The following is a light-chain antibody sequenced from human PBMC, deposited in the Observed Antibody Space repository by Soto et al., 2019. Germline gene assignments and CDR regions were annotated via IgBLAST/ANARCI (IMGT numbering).Light chain of an antibody. J-gene: IGKJ4*01. CDR3: QQRSNWPLT. CDR1: QSVSSY. Sequence: EIVLTQSPATLSLSPGESATLSCRASQSVSSYLAWYQQKPGQAPRLLIYDASNRATGIPARFSGSGSGTDFTLTISSLEPADFAVYYCQQRSNWPLTFVGGTKVEIK. CDR2: DAS. V-gene: IGKV3-11*01.